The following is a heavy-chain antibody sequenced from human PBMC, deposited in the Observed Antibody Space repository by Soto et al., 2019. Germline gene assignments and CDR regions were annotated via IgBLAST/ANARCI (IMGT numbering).Heavy chain of an antibody. D-gene: IGHD3-10*01. CDR3: TRGPRPSSVGTGAF. CDR2: ISDDGSRA. CDR1: GFTFSMYW. J-gene: IGHJ4*02. Sequence: GGSLRLSCTASGFTFSMYWMHWVRQVPGKGPEWVSRISDDGSRADYADSVRGRFTISRDNAKNTLYLEMHVLRADDTAVYYCTRGPRPSSVGTGAFWGQGTPVTVSS. V-gene: IGHV3-74*01.